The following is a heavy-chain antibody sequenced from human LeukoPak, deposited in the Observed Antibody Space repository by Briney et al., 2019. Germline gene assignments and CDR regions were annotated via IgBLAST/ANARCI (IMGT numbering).Heavy chain of an antibody. J-gene: IGHJ4*02. CDR3: ATGEDYQYYFDY. V-gene: IGHV3-23*01. CDR1: GFTFSSYA. Sequence: PGGSLRLSCAAYGFTFSSYAMRWVRQAPGKGLEWVSAISGSGGSTYYADSVKGRFTISRDNSKNTLYLQMNSLRAEDTAVYYCATGEDYQYYFDYWGQGTLVTVSS. CDR2: ISGSGGST. D-gene: IGHD3-10*01.